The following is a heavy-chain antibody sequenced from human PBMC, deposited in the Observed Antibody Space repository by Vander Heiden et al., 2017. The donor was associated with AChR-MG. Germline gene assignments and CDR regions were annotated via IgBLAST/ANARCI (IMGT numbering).Heavy chain of an antibody. CDR1: GFTFSSYG. Sequence: QVQLVESGGGVVQPGGSLRLSCAASGFTFSSYGMHWVRQAPGKGLEWVAFIRYDGSNKYYADSVKGRFTISRDNSKNTVYLQMNSLRAEDTAVYHCAKDVGNWHHFDYWGQGTLVTVSS. D-gene: IGHD1-1*01. J-gene: IGHJ4*02. CDR2: IRYDGSNK. CDR3: AKDVGNWHHFDY. V-gene: IGHV3-30*02.